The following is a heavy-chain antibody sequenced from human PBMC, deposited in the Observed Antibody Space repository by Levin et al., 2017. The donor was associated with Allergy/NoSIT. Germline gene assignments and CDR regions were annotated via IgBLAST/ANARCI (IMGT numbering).Heavy chain of an antibody. CDR2: MSYDGSNR. D-gene: IGHD5-12*01. Sequence: SGGSLRLSCEASGFTFRNYAIHWVRQAPGKGLEWVAVMSYDGSNRYYAESVKGRFTISRDTSKNTLFLQMSNLRPEDTAVYYCAKVHGRGYSDYGDHYYGMEVWGQGTTVTVSS. V-gene: IGHV3-30*04. CDR1: GFTFRNYA. CDR3: AKVHGRGYSDYGDHYYGMEV. J-gene: IGHJ6*02.